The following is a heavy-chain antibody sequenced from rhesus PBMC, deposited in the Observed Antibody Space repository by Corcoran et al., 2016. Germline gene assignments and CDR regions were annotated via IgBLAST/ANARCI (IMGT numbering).Heavy chain of an antibody. CDR1: GASIRSIW. J-gene: IGHJ5-1*01. D-gene: IGHD4-17*01. Sequence: HVQLQESGPGLVKPAETLSLTCAVSGASIRSIWWSWIRQPPGKGLEWIGEMNGNSASTYNYPCRKLRVTISKDASKNHISMKVSSVNAAETDVYYCASLVVPLWYRVDVWGPGVVVTVSS. V-gene: IGHV4-80*01. CDR2: MNGNSAST. CDR3: ASLVVPLWYRVDV.